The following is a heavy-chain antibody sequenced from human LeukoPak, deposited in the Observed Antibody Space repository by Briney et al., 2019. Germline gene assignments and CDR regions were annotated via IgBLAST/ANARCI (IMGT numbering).Heavy chain of an antibody. Sequence: GSLSLSCAASGFSFRDYTMNWVRQAPGKGLEWLASISSSSSYIYFANSVRGRFTISRDNAKNSLYLQMNSLRAEDTAVYYCAKDSPSRTATTEVPVDYWGQGTLVTVSS. D-gene: IGHD1/OR15-1a*01. CDR1: GFSFRDYT. J-gene: IGHJ4*02. V-gene: IGHV3-21*01. CDR3: AKDSPSRTATTEVPVDY. CDR2: ISSSSSYI.